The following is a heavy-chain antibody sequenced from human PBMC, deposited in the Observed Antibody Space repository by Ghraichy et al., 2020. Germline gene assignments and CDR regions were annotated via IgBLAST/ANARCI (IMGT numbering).Heavy chain of an antibody. D-gene: IGHD3-9*01. CDR3: ARAGILTGYSPSAFDI. J-gene: IGHJ3*02. Sequence: GGSLRLSCAASGFTFNSYNMNWVRQAPGKGLEWISYITSDAATTKYADSVKGRFTISRDNAKNSLYLQMNGLRAEDTAVYYCARAGILTGYSPSAFDIWGQREMVTVS. V-gene: IGHV3-48*03. CDR2: ITSDAATT. CDR1: GFTFNSYN.